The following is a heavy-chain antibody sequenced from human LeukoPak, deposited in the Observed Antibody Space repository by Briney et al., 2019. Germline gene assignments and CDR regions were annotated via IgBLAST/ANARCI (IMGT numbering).Heavy chain of an antibody. D-gene: IGHD3-16*01. CDR3: TRYDGGEFDY. CDR1: GFDFSGFY. J-gene: IGHJ4*02. V-gene: IGHV3-73*01. CDR2: VLNKPKSYTT. Sequence: VGSLKLSCAASGFDFSGFYMHWVRQASGRGLEWVGLVLNKPKSYTTVYAASVKGRFTISRDDSKNTAYLQMNSLKTEDTAVYYCTRYDGGEFDYWGQGTLVTVSS.